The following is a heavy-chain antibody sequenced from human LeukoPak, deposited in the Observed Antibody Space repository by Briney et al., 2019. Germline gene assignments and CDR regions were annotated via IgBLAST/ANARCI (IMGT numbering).Heavy chain of an antibody. D-gene: IGHD7-27*01. CDR3: ATVDREYNTKLGIPPHDAFDI. V-gene: IGHV1-24*01. CDR1: GYTLTELS. Sequence: GASVKVSCKVSGYTLTELSMHWVRQAPGKGLEWMGGFDPEDGETIYAQKFQGRVTMTEDTSTDTAYMELSSLRSEDTAVYYCATVDREYNTKLGIPPHDAFDIWGQGTMVTVSS. J-gene: IGHJ3*02. CDR2: FDPEDGET.